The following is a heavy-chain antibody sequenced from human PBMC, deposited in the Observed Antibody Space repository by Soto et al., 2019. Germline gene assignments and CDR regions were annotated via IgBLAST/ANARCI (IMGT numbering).Heavy chain of an antibody. J-gene: IGHJ4*02. V-gene: IGHV4-30-2*01. D-gene: IGHD4-17*01. CDR2: IYHSGST. CDR3: ARAYGDYAEYYFDY. CDR1: GGSISSGGYS. Sequence: QLQLQESGSGLVKPSQTLSLTCGVSGGSISSGGYSWSWIRQPPGKGLEWIGYIYHSGSTYYNPSLKSRVTISVDRSKNQFSLKLSSVTAADTAVYYCARAYGDYAEYYFDYWGQGTLVTVSS.